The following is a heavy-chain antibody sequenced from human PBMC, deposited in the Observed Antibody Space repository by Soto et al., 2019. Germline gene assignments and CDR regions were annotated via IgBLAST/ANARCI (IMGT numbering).Heavy chain of an antibody. J-gene: IGHJ4*02. CDR3: AIANYGDDDY. Sequence: QVQLVQSGAEVKKPGASVKVSCKTSGDTFSRLTISWVRQAPGQGLEWMGWISAYSGNVKYAWKFQDRVTMTTDTSTSTAYVELRSLRFVDTAVYYCAIANYGDDDYWGQGTLVTVSS. D-gene: IGHD4-17*01. CDR1: GDTFSRLT. CDR2: ISAYSGNV. V-gene: IGHV1-18*01.